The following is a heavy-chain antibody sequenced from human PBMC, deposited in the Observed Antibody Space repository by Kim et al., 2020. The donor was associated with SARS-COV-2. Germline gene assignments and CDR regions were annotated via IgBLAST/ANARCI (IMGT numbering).Heavy chain of an antibody. D-gene: IGHD6-6*01. Sequence: SYTNYSPSFQGHVTITVDKSISTAYLQWSSLKASDTAMYYCARQYNGMDVWGQGTTVTVSS. V-gene: IGHV5-10-1*01. CDR2: SYT. J-gene: IGHJ6*02. CDR3: ARQYNGMDV.